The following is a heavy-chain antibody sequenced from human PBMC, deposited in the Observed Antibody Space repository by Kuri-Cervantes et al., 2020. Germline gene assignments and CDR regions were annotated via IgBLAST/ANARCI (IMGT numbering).Heavy chain of an antibody. Sequence: SETLSLTCTVSGGSISSYYWSWIRQPAGKGLEWIGRIYTSGSTNYNPSLKSRVTISVDKSKNQFSLKLSSVTAADTAVYYCAREGLEWLGFDYWGQGTLVTVSS. V-gene: IGHV4-4*07. D-gene: IGHD3-3*01. CDR2: IYTSGST. CDR1: GGSISSYY. J-gene: IGHJ4*02. CDR3: AREGLEWLGFDY.